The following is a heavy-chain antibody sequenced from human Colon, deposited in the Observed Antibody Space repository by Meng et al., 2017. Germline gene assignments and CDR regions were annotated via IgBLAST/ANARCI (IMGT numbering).Heavy chain of an antibody. D-gene: IGHD2-15*01. Sequence: SEPLSLTCDVSGWPFSGYFWTWIRQPPGLGLEWIGEIIHRGSTNYWPSFTGRVTISLDTSKNQVSLRLRYVTAAETAVYYCARAQDHPYCNGGKCNSWPMAFDIWGQGTMVTVSS. CDR2: IIHRGST. CDR1: GWPFSGYF. CDR3: ARAQDHPYCNGGKCNSWPMAFDI. J-gene: IGHJ3*02. V-gene: IGHV4-34*12.